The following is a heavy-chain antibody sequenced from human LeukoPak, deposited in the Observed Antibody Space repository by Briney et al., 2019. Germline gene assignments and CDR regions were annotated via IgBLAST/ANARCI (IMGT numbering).Heavy chain of an antibody. CDR1: GFTFSSYA. J-gene: IGHJ5*02. V-gene: IGHV3-23*01. Sequence: GGSLRLSCAASGFTFSSYAMSWVRQAPGKGLEWVSAISGSGGSTYYADSVKGRFTISRDNSKNTLYLQMNSLRAEDTAVYYCSRLLDSSSWSWFDPWGQGTLVTVSS. CDR2: ISGSGGST. D-gene: IGHD6-13*01. CDR3: SRLLDSSSWSWFDP.